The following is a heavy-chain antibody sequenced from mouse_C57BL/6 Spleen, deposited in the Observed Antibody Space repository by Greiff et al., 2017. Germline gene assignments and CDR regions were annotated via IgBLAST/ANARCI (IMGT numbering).Heavy chain of an antibody. CDR3: ARRLWLRREGFWYFEV. J-gene: IGHJ1*03. Sequence: QVQLQQPGAELVMPGASVKLSCKASGYTFTSYWMHWVKQRPGQGLEWIGEIDPSDSYTNYNQKFKGKSTLTVDKSSSTAYMQLSSLTSEDSAVYYCARRLWLRREGFWYFEVWGTGTTVTVSS. CDR1: GYTFTSYW. CDR2: IDPSDSYT. D-gene: IGHD2-2*01. V-gene: IGHV1-69*01.